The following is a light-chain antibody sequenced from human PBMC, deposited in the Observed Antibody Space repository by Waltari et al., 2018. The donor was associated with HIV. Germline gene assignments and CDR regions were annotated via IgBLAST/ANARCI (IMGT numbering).Light chain of an antibody. J-gene: IGLJ2*01. CDR2: DVS. CDR3: SSYRTTFI. CDR1: TSDIGPSHS. Sequence: QSALTQPASMSGSPGQSITISCAGPTSDIGPSHSVSWYQQHTCRAPKLIIYDVSYRPSGVDSRFAGSKSGNTASLTISDLRSDDEAVYYCSSYRTTFIFGAGTKLNVL. V-gene: IGLV2-14*03.